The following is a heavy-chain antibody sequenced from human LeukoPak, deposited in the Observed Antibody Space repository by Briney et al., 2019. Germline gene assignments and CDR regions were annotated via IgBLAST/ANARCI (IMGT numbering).Heavy chain of an antibody. J-gene: IGHJ3*02. CDR2: FDPEDGET. CDR1: GYTFTSYY. D-gene: IGHD3-10*01. Sequence: VASVKVSCKASGYTFTSYYMHWVRQAPGKGLEWMGGFDPEDGETIYAQKFQGRVTMTEDTSTDTAYMELSSLRSEDTAVYYCATGGITMVRGVIITLDAFDIWGQGTMVTVSS. CDR3: ATGGITMVRGVIITLDAFDI. V-gene: IGHV1-24*01.